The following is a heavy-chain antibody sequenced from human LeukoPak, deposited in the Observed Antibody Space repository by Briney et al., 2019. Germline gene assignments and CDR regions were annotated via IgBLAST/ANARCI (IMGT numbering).Heavy chain of an antibody. D-gene: IGHD5-18*01. CDR2: IYYSGST. J-gene: IGHJ4*02. CDR3: AREQGIQLWLALIDY. CDR1: GGSISSGSYY. Sequence: PSETLSLTCTVSGGSISSGSYYWGWIRQPPGKGLEWIGSIYYSGSTYYNPSLKSRVTISVDTSKNQFSLKLSSVTAADTAVYYCAREQGIQLWLALIDYWGQGTLVTVSS. V-gene: IGHV4-39*07.